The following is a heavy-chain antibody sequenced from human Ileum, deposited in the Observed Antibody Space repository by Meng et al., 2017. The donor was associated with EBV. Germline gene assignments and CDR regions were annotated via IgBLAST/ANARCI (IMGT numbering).Heavy chain of an antibody. Sequence: QGQHVQTRAEVKKCGSSEKASCKLCGGTFSSYSICWVRQASGQGLVWRGGIIPIFGTANYAQKFQGRVTITADESTSTAYMELSTLRSEDTAVYYCARGDGYSSSFYFDYWGQGTLVTVSS. CDR1: GGTFSSYS. CDR3: ARGDGYSSSFYFDY. J-gene: IGHJ4*02. V-gene: IGHV1-69*01. CDR2: IIPIFGTA. D-gene: IGHD6-13*01.